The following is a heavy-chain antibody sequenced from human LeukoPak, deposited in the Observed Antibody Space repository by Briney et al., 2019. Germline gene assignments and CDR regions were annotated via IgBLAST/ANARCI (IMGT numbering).Heavy chain of an antibody. CDR1: GYIFTGYY. V-gene: IGHV1-2*06. CDR2: INPNSGGT. J-gene: IGHJ4*02. CDR3: ARVIGLGYCSSTSCYPADYYFDY. Sequence: ASVKVSCKASGYIFTGYYMHWVRQAPGQGLEWMGRINPNSGGTNYAQKFQGRVTMTRDTSISTAYMELSRLRSDDTAVYYCARVIGLGYCSSTSCYPADYYFDYWGQGTLVTVSS. D-gene: IGHD2-2*01.